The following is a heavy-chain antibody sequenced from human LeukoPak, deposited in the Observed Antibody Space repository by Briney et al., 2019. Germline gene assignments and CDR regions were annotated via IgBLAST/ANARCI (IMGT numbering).Heavy chain of an antibody. V-gene: IGHV1-3*01. CDR1: GYTFTSYA. D-gene: IGHD1-26*01. J-gene: IGHJ4*02. CDR2: INAGNGNT. CDR3: ARVYDDVGAVFDY. Sequence: ASVKASCKASGYTFTSYAMHWVRQAPGQRLEWMGWINAGNGNTKYSQKFQGRVTITRDTSASTAYMELSSLRSEDTAVYYCARVYDDVGAVFDYWGQGTLVTVSS.